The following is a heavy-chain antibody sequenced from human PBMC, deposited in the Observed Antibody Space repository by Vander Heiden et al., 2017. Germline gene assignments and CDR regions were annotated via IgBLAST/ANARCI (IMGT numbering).Heavy chain of an antibody. V-gene: IGHV3-15*07. CDR3: TTDIAVAGTPYYYYGMDV. J-gene: IGHJ6*02. D-gene: IGHD6-19*01. CDR2: IKSKTDGGTT. CDR1: SVSNAW. Sequence: SVSNAWMNCVRQAPGKGLEWVGRIKSKTDGGTTDYAAPVKGRFTISRDDSKNTLYLQMNSLKTEETAVYYCTTDIAVAGTPYYYYGMDVWGQGTTVTVSS.